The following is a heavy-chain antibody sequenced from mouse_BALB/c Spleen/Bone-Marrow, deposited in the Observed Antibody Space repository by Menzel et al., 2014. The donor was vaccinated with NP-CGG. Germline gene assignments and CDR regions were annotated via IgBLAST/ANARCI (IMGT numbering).Heavy chain of an antibody. CDR2: INPSNGRT. Sequence: QVQLQQSGAELVKPGASVKLSCKASGYTFTSYWMHWVKQRPGQGLEWIGEINPSNGRTNYNEKFKSKATLTVDKSSSTAYMQLSSLTSEDSAVYYCARDYSYDEGFAWFVYWGQGTLVTVSA. CDR1: GYTFTSYW. V-gene: IGHV1S81*02. D-gene: IGHD2-12*01. J-gene: IGHJ3*01. CDR3: ARDYSYDEGFAWFVY.